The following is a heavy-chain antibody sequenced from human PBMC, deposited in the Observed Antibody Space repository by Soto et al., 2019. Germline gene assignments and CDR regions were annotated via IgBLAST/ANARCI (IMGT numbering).Heavy chain of an antibody. D-gene: IGHD2-21*01. CDR2: ITASGSAT. V-gene: IGHV3-23*01. J-gene: IGHJ5*02. Sequence: EVQVLESGGALVQPGGSLRLSCAASGFTFRKHAMTWVRQAPGQGLEYVSSITASGSATFYAASVRGRFAISRDNAKNTLYLQMSSLRAEDTALYFGAKDVAGRGSDSWGQGTLVTVSS. CDR1: GFTFRKHA. CDR3: AKDVAGRGSDS.